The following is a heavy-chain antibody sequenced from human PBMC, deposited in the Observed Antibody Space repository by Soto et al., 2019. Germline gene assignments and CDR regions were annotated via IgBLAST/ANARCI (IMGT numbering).Heavy chain of an antibody. J-gene: IGHJ4*02. V-gene: IGHV4-59*02. CDR1: GGSVTGYY. CDR3: ARESRNFDY. CDR2: VYYTGSA. Sequence: SETLSLTCTVSGGSVTGYYWSWVRQPPGKGLEWIGWVYYTGSANYHPSLKSRVSISVDTSKNTLYLQMNSLRAEDTAVYYCARESRNFDYWGQGTLVTVSS.